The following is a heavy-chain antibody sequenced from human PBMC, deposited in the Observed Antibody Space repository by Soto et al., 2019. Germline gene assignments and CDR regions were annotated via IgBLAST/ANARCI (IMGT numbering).Heavy chain of an antibody. J-gene: IGHJ6*03. CDR2: IYHSGST. CDR1: SGSISSSNW. Sequence: PSETLSLTCAVSSGSISSSNWWSWVRQPPGKGLEWIGEIYHSGSTNYNPSLKSRVTISVDKSKNQFSLKLSSVTAADTAVYYCARTNIPGYYYGSGETGLQTGYMDVWGKGTTVTVSS. CDR3: ARTNIPGYYYGSGETGLQTGYMDV. D-gene: IGHD3-10*01. V-gene: IGHV4-4*02.